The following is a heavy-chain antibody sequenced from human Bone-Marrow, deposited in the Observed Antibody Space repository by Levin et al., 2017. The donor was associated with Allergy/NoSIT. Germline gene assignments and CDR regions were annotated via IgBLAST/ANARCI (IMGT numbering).Heavy chain of an antibody. CDR1: GGSISHYY. CDR2: IYFSGST. V-gene: IGHV4-59*01. CDR3: GRGLYCSRTSCSPYAIGP. D-gene: IGHD2-2*01. Sequence: KPSETLSLTCSVSGGSISHYYWTWIRQPPGRGLEWIGYIYFSGSTTFNPSLKSRVTMSVDTSKNQFSLRLSSVTAADTAVYYCGRGLYCSRTSCSPYAIGPWGQGALVTVSS. J-gene: IGHJ5*02.